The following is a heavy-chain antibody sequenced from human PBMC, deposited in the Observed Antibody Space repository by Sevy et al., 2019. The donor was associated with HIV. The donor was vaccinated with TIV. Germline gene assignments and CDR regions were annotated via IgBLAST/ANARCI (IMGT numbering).Heavy chain of an antibody. CDR2: IYSDGNT. D-gene: IGHD3-3*01. CDR1: GFTVSSNY. V-gene: IGHV3-53*01. Sequence: GGSLRLSCAASGFTVSSNYMSWVRQAPGKGLEWVSVIYSDGNTYYADSVKGRFTISRDNSKNTLYLQMNSQRAEDTAVYYCARGLILEWSWYGMDVWGQGTTVTVSS. J-gene: IGHJ6*02. CDR3: ARGLILEWSWYGMDV.